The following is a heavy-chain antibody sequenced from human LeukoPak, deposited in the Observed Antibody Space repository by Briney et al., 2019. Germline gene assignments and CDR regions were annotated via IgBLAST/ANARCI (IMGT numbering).Heavy chain of an antibody. CDR2: ICGSGSTT. D-gene: IGHD3-3*01. CDR1: ASTFSNYA. J-gene: IGHJ4*02. CDR3: AKGEAHAFWSGYYFDY. Sequence: GGSLRLSCAASASTFSNYAMNWVRQAPGKGLEWISTICGSGSTTYYADSIKGRFIISRDNSKNTLYLQMNSLRAEDSAVYYCAKGEAHAFWSGYYFDYWGQGTLVTVSS. V-gene: IGHV3-23*01.